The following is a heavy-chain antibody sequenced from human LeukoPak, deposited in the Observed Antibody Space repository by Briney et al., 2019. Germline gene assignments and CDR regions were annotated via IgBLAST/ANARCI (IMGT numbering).Heavy chain of an antibody. CDR3: ASDGTVLLWFGEYFDY. Sequence: ASVKVSCKASGYTFTSYGISWVRQAPGQGLEWMGWISAYNGNTNYAQKLQGRVTMTTDTSTSTAYMELRSLRSDDTAVYYCASDGTVLLWFGEYFDYWGQGTLVTVSS. V-gene: IGHV1-18*01. J-gene: IGHJ4*02. CDR1: GYTFTSYG. CDR2: ISAYNGNT. D-gene: IGHD3-10*01.